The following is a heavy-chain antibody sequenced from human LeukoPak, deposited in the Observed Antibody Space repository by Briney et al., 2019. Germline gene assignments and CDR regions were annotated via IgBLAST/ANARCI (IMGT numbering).Heavy chain of an antibody. Sequence: ASVKVSCKASGYTFTSYGISWVRQAPGQRLEWMGWISPYNGNTNYAQKLQGRVTMTRDMSTSTVYMELSSLRSEDTAVYYCARDLSPYYDFWSGYYWPIDYWGQGTLVTVSS. CDR2: ISPYNGNT. D-gene: IGHD3-3*01. CDR1: GYTFTSYG. J-gene: IGHJ4*02. CDR3: ARDLSPYYDFWSGYYWPIDY. V-gene: IGHV1-18*01.